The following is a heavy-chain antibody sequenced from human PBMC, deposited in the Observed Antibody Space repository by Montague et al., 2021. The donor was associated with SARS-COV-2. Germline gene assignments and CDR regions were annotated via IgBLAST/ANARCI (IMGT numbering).Heavy chain of an antibody. Sequence: PALVKPTQTLTLTCTFSGFSLSATGMSVSWIRQPPGKALEWLALIDWXXXEYHSTSVKTRLTISRDTSKNQVVLTMTNMDPVDTATYFCARSAYYSNYFDYWGQGTLVTVSS. D-gene: IGHD3-22*01. CDR1: GFSLSATGMS. J-gene: IGHJ4*02. V-gene: IGHV2-70*01. CDR2: IDWXXXE. CDR3: ARSAYYSNYFDY.